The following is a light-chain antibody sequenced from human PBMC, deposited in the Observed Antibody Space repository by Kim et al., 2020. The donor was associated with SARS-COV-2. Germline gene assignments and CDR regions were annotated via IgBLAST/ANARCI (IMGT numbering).Light chain of an antibody. Sequence: DIQMTQSPSSLSSSVGDRVTITCRTSQAISKYLAWYQQKPGKVPKLLIYLASTLQSGVPSRFSGSGSGTDFTLTISSLQPEDVATYYSENYVDAPRAFGGGTKVEIK. CDR2: LAS. CDR3: ENYVDAPRA. V-gene: IGKV1-27*01. J-gene: IGKJ4*01. CDR1: QAISKY.